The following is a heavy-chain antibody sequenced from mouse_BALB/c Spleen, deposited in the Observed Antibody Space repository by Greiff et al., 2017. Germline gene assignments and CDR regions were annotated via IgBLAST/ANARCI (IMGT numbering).Heavy chain of an antibody. CDR3: ARRGGFFDY. CDR2: ISYSGST. CDR1: GYSITSDYA. J-gene: IGHJ2*01. Sequence: DVQLQESGPGLVKPSQSLSLTCTVTGYSITSDYAWNWIRQFPGNKLEWMGYISYSGSTSYNPSLKSRISITRDTSKNQFFLQLNSVTTEDTATYYCARRGGFFDYWGQGTTLTVSS. V-gene: IGHV3-2*02.